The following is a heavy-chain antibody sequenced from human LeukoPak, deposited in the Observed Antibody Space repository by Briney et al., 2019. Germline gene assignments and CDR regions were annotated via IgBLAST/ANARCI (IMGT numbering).Heavy chain of an antibody. CDR1: GGSISSYY. J-gene: IGHJ4*02. D-gene: IGHD5-18*01. CDR2: IYYSGST. CDR3: AGGGTPMVYYFDN. V-gene: IGHV4-59*08. Sequence: SETLSLTCTVSGGSISSYYWSWIRQPPGKGLEWIGYIYYSGSTNYNPSLKSRVTISVDTSKNQFSLKLSSVTAADTAVYYCAGGGTPMVYYFDNWGQGTLVTVSS.